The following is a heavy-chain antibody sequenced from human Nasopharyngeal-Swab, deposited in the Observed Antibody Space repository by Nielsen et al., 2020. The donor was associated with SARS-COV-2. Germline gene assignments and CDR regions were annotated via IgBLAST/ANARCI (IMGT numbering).Heavy chain of an antibody. J-gene: IGHJ6*02. D-gene: IGHD6-19*01. CDR2: INPNSGGT. Sequence: ASVKVSCKASGYTFTGYYMHWVRQAPGQGLEWMGRINPNSGGTNYSQKFQGRVTITRDTSASTAYMELSSLRSEDTAVYYCARVEAGYSSGGPYYYYGMDVWGQGTTVTVSS. CDR3: ARVEAGYSSGGPYYYYGMDV. CDR1: GYTFTGYY. V-gene: IGHV1-2*06.